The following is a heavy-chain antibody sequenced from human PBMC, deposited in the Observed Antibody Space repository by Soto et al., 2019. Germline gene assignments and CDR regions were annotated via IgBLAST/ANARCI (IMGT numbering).Heavy chain of an antibody. CDR2: ISGSGGST. CDR1: GFTFSSYA. D-gene: IGHD2-2*01. Sequence: EVQLLESGGGLVQPGGSLRLSCAASGFTFSSYAMSWVRQAPGKGLEWVPAISGSGGSTYYADSVKGRFTISRDNSKNTLYLQMNSVRAEDRAVYYCAKRRVREYLFDYWGQGTLVTVSS. V-gene: IGHV3-23*01. J-gene: IGHJ4*02. CDR3: AKRRVREYLFDY.